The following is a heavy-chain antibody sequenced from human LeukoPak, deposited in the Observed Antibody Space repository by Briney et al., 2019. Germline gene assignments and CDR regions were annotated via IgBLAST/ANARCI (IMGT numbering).Heavy chain of an antibody. CDR3: ARVRGTGYSYYFDY. Sequence: PSETLSLTXTVSGGSISSYYWSWIRQPAGKGLEWIGRIYTSGSTNYNPSLKSRVTMSVDTSKNQFSLKLSSVTTADTAVYYCARVRGTGYSYYFDYWGQGTLVTVSS. CDR2: IYTSGST. CDR1: GGSISSYY. D-gene: IGHD3/OR15-3a*01. J-gene: IGHJ4*02. V-gene: IGHV4-4*07.